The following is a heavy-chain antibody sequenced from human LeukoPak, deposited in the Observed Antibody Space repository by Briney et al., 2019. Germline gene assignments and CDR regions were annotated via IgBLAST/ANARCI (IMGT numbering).Heavy chain of an antibody. J-gene: IGHJ6*03. D-gene: IGHD3-3*01. V-gene: IGHV1-18*01. CDR1: GYTFTSYG. Sequence: ASVKVSCKASGYTFTSYGISWVRQAPGQGLEGMGCISAYNGNTNYSHKPQGSVTMTTDPSTSTAYMELRSLRSDDTAVYYCARESGYDFWSGYSYYYYMDVWGKGTTVTVSS. CDR2: ISAYNGNT. CDR3: ARESGYDFWSGYSYYYYMDV.